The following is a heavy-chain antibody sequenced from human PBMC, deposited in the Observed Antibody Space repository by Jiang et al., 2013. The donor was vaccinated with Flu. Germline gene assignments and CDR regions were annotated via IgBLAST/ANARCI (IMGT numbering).Heavy chain of an antibody. Sequence: QSGSELKKPGASVKLSCKASGYTFTKFAMNWVRQAPGQGLEWMGWIYTKTGNPGYAQGFTGRFVFSMDSSVSTAYLEITSLKAEDTAVYYCARDVALARFDYWGQGTLVTVSS. D-gene: IGHD6-19*01. CDR3: ARDVALARFDY. CDR2: IYTKTGNP. V-gene: IGHV7-4-1*02. J-gene: IGHJ4*02. CDR1: GYTFTKFA.